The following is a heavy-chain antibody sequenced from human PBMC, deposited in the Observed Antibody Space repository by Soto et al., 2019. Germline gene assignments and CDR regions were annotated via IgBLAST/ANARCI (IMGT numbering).Heavy chain of an antibody. CDR1: GGSISSGGYY. Sequence: QVQLQESGPGLVKPSQTLSLTCTVSGGSISSGGYYWSWIRQHPGKGLEWIGYIYYSGSTYYNPSLKSRVTISVDTSKNQFSLKLSSVTAADTAVYYCARDRGETAMVKRDYYYGMDVWGQGTTVTVSS. D-gene: IGHD5-18*01. V-gene: IGHV4-31*03. CDR2: IYYSGST. J-gene: IGHJ6*02. CDR3: ARDRGETAMVKRDYYYGMDV.